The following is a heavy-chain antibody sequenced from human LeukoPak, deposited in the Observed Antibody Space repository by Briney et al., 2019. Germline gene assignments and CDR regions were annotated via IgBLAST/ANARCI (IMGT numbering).Heavy chain of an antibody. D-gene: IGHD3-22*01. J-gene: IGHJ4*02. CDR1: ALTFSSYS. V-gene: IGHV3-21*01. Sequence: GGSMRLACAASALTFSSYSMNWVRQAPGKVLEWVSSISSSSSYIYYADSVKGRFTISRDNAKNSLYLQMNSLRAEDTAVYYCARDIVVVGFDYGGQGTLVTVSS. CDR2: ISSSSSYI. CDR3: ARDIVVVGFDY.